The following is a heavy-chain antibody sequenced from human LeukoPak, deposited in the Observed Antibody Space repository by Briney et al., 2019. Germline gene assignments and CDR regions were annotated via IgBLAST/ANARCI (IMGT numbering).Heavy chain of an antibody. J-gene: IGHJ4*02. V-gene: IGHV1-18*04. CDR2: ISAYNGNT. CDR3: ARGGRSNIVVVPAAHTYDY. Sequence: ASVRVSCKASGYTFTGYGISWVRQAPGQGLEWMGWISAYNGNTNYAQKLQGRVTMTTDTSTSTAYMELRSLRSDDTAVYYCARGGRSNIVVVPAAHTYDYWGQGTLVTVSS. CDR1: GYTFTGYG. D-gene: IGHD2-2*01.